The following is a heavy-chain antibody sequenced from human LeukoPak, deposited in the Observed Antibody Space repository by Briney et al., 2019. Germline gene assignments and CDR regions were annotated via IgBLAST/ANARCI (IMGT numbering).Heavy chain of an antibody. Sequence: SETLSLTCTVSGGSISSYYWSWIRQPPGKGLEWIGYIYYSGSTNYNPSLKSRVTISVDTSKNQFSLKLSSVTAADTAVYYCARVSGYYDSSGPIVYWGQGTLVTVSS. CDR2: IYYSGST. V-gene: IGHV4-59*01. CDR3: ARVSGYYDSSGPIVY. D-gene: IGHD3-22*01. CDR1: GGSISSYY. J-gene: IGHJ4*02.